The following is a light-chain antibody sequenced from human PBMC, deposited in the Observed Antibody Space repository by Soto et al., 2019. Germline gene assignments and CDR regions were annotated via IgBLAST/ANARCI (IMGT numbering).Light chain of an antibody. V-gene: IGKV3-15*01. CDR2: DAS. J-gene: IGKJ1*01. CDR1: QSVRSK. Sequence: EIVMTQSPATVSVSPGERASLSCRASQSVRSKLAWYQQKRGQAPRLLIYDASTRATGIPARFSGSGSETDFTLTISRLEPEDFAVYCCQQFDGSLWTFGPGTKVDI. CDR3: QQFDGSLWT.